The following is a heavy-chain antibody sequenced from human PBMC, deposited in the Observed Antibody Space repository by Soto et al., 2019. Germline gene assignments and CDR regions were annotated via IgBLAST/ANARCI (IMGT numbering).Heavy chain of an antibody. J-gene: IGHJ4*02. V-gene: IGHV3-23*01. Sequence: GGSLRLTCAASGFTFSSYAMSWVRQAPGKGLEWVSAISGSGGSTYYADSVKGRFTISRDNSKNTLYLQMNSLRAEDTAVYYCARHKLNTSCYDYWGQGLLVTVSS. CDR2: ISGSGGST. CDR3: ARHKLNTSCYDY. CDR1: GFTFSSYA. D-gene: IGHD2-2*01.